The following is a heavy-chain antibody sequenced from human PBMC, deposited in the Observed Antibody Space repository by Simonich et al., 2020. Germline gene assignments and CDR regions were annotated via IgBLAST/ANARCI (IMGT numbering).Heavy chain of an antibody. J-gene: IGHJ4*02. D-gene: IGHD2-15*01. CDR2: IYYSGGT. Sequence: QVQLQEPGPGLVKPSETLSLTCTVSGGSISSYYWSWIRQPPGKGLEWIGYIYYSGGTHYNPSLKSRVTISIDTSKIQFSLKLSSVTAADTAVYYCARGGLYFDYWGQGTLVTVSS. CDR1: GGSISSYY. V-gene: IGHV4-59*01. CDR3: ARGGLYFDY.